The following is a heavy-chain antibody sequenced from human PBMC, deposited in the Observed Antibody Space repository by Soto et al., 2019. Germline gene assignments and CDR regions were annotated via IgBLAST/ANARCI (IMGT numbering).Heavy chain of an antibody. CDR3: AADRISSGSYFGY. CDR1: GFTFTSSA. Sequence: SVKVSCKASGFTFTSSAVQWVRQARGQRLEWIGWIVVGSGNTNYAQKFQERVTITRDMSTSTAYMELSSLRSEDTAVYYCAADRISSGSYFGYWGQGSLVTVSS. J-gene: IGHJ4*02. CDR2: IVVGSGNT. V-gene: IGHV1-58*01. D-gene: IGHD1-26*01.